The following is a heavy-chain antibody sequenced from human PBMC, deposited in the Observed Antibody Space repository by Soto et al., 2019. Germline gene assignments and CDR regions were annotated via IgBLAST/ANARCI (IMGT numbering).Heavy chain of an antibody. CDR2: ISSSSSTI. J-gene: IGHJ6*02. D-gene: IGHD3-22*01. V-gene: IGHV3-48*02. Sequence: PGGSLRLSCAASGFTFSSYSMNWVRQAPGKGLEWVSYISSSSSTIYYADSVKGRFTTSRDNAKNSLYLQMNSLRDEDTAVYYCARTGSITMIVVVRTPYGMDVWGQGTTVTVSS. CDR3: ARTGSITMIVVVRTPYGMDV. CDR1: GFTFSSYS.